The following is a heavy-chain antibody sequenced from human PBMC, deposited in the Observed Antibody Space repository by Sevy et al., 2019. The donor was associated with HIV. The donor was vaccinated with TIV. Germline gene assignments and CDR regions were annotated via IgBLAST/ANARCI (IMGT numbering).Heavy chain of an antibody. CDR2: ISSSSSTI. J-gene: IGHJ3*02. CDR3: ARIGTLDPDAFDI. CDR1: GFTFSDYY. V-gene: IGHV3-11*01. D-gene: IGHD2-2*03. Sequence: GGSLRLSCAASGFTFSDYYMSWIRQAPGKGLEWVSYISSSSSTIYYADSVKGRFTISRDNAKNSLYLQMNSLRAEDTAVYYCARIGTLDPDAFDIWGQGTMVTVSS.